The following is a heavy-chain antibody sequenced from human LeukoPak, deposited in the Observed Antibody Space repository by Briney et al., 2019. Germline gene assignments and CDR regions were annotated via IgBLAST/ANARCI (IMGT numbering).Heavy chain of an antibody. V-gene: IGHV3-48*03. CDR1: GFTFSSYE. D-gene: IGHD6-19*01. CDR3: ARSIAVAGTDDY. Sequence: GGSLRLSCAASGFTFSSYEMNWVRQAPGKGLEGVSYISSSGSTIYYADSVKGRFTISRDNAKNSLYLQMNSLRAEDTAVYYCARSIAVAGTDDYWGQGTLVTVSS. CDR2: ISSSGSTI. J-gene: IGHJ4*02.